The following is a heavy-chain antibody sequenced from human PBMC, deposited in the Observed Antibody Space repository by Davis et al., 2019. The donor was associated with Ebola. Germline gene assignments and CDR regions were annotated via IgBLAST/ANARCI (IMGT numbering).Heavy chain of an antibody. Sequence: SVKVSCKASGGTFSSYAISWVRQAPGQGLEWMGGIIPIFGTANYAQKFQGRVTITADESTSTAYMELSSLRSEDTAVYYCARGRFPNYGMDVWGQGTTVTVSS. CDR3: ARGRFPNYGMDV. CDR1: GGTFSSYA. V-gene: IGHV1-69*13. J-gene: IGHJ6*02. CDR2: IIPIFGTA.